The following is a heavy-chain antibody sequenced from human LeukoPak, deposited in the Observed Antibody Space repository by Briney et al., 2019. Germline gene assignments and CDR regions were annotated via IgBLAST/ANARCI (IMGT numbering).Heavy chain of an antibody. CDR1: GDSINTNHW. D-gene: IGHD5-24*01. CDR2: VYHSGST. Sequence: SETLSLTCAVSGDSINTNHWWRWVRQPPGKGLEWIGVVYHSGSTNYNPSLKSRVTISVDKSKNLFSLKLTSVTAADTAIYYCASARWDYWGQGTLVTVSS. CDR3: ASARWDY. J-gene: IGHJ4*02. V-gene: IGHV4-4*02.